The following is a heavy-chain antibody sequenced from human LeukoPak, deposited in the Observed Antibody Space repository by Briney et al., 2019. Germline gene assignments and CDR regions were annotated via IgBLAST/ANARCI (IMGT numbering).Heavy chain of an antibody. CDR1: GGSISSHY. Sequence: PSETLSLTCTVSGGSISSHYWSWIRQPPGKGLEWIGYIYYSGSTNYNPSLKSRVTISVDTSKNQFSLKLSSVTAADTAVYYCARGEYSSSPLYYYYYYMDVWGKGTTVTVSS. CDR2: IYYSGST. CDR3: ARGEYSSSPLYYYYYYMDV. J-gene: IGHJ6*03. D-gene: IGHD6-6*01. V-gene: IGHV4-59*11.